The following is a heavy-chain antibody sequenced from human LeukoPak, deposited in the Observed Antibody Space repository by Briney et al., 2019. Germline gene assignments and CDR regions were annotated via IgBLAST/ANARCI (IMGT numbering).Heavy chain of an antibody. Sequence: PGGSLRLSCAASGFIFSSYGMSWVRQAPGKGLEWVSGISGRGGATYSADSVKGRLTISRDNSKNTLYLHMNSLRAEDTAIYYCAKSQSLLSLGGPFDSWGQGTLVIVSS. CDR2: ISGRGGAT. J-gene: IGHJ4*02. CDR1: GFIFSSYG. CDR3: AKSQSLLSLGGPFDS. V-gene: IGHV3-23*01. D-gene: IGHD3-16*01.